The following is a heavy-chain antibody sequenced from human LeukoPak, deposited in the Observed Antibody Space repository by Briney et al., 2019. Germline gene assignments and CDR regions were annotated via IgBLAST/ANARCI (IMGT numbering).Heavy chain of an antibody. CDR2: FGTRSSSI. D-gene: IGHD3-16*01. V-gene: IGHV3-21*01. CDR3: ARENDQGFDY. CDR1: GFTFSNYA. Sequence: GGSLRLSCAASGFTFSNYAMNWVRQAPGKGLEWVSSFGTRSSSIYYAHSVSGRFIVSRDNAKNSLFLQMNSLRAEDTAVYYCARENDQGFDYWGQGTLVTVSS. J-gene: IGHJ4*02.